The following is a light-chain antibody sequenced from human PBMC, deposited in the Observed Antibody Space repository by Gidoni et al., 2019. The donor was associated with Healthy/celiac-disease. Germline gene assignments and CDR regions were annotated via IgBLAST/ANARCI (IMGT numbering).Light chain of an antibody. CDR3: AAWDDSLNGYVV. Sequence: SVLTQPPSASGTPGQRVTISCSGSSPNIGSNTVNWYQQLPGTAPKLLIYSNNQRPSVVPGRFSGSKSGTSASLAISGLQSEDEADYYCAAWDDSLNGYVVFGGGTKLTVL. CDR2: SNN. CDR1: SPNIGSNT. J-gene: IGLJ2*01. V-gene: IGLV1-44*01.